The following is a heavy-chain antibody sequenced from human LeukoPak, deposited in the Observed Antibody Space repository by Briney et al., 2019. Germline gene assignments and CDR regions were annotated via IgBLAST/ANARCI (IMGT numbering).Heavy chain of an antibody. CDR1: GYTFTSYG. D-gene: IGHD3-10*01. V-gene: IGHV1-18*01. CDR2: ISAYNGNI. J-gene: IGHJ4*02. Sequence: ASVKVSCKASGYTFTSYGISWVRQAPGQGLEWMGWISAYNGNINYAQKLQGRVTMTTDTSTSTAYMELRSLRSDDTAVYYCARVVVEVDYYGSGSPDYWGQGTLVTVSS. CDR3: ARVVVEVDYYGSGSPDY.